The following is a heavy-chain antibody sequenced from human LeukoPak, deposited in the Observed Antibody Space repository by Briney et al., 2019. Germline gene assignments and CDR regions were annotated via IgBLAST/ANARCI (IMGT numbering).Heavy chain of an antibody. CDR3: AKELMTAAAGTVGFDI. J-gene: IGHJ3*02. CDR2: ISGSADNT. D-gene: IGHD6-13*01. CDR1: GFTFTTNA. V-gene: IGHV3-23*01. Sequence: GGSLRLSCAASGFTFTTNAMSWVRQAPGKGLEWVSAISGSADNTYYADSVKGRFTISRDISKNTLFLQMNSLRAEDTAVYYCAKELMTAAAGTVGFDIWGQGTMVTVSS.